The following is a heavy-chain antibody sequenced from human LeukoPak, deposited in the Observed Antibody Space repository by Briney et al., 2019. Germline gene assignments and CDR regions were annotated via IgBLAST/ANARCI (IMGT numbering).Heavy chain of an antibody. J-gene: IGHJ4*02. CDR2: VYPSGST. Sequence: PSETLSLTCAVYGGSFSGYYWSWIRQPPGKGLEWIGEVYPSGSTNYNPSLKSRVTISVDTPKNQFSLKVNSVTAADTAMYYCARGLVDYDYVWGSYRWESYYFDYWGQGILVTVSS. CDR3: ARGLVDYDYVWGSYRWESYYFDY. D-gene: IGHD3-16*02. CDR1: GGSFSGYY. V-gene: IGHV4-34*01.